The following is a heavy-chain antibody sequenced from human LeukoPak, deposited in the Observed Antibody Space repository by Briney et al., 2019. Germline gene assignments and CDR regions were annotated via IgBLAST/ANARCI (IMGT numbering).Heavy chain of an antibody. V-gene: IGHV4-39*01. J-gene: IGHJ6*04. CDR1: GGSIFSSNSY. CDR2: IYYSGNT. CDR3: ASSSWYSIPEVV. Sequence: SETLSLTCTVSGGSIFSSNSYWGWIRQPPGKGLEWIGSIYYSGNTYYNASLKSRVTISVDTSKNQFSLKLNSVTAADTAVYYCASSSWYSIPEVVWGKGTTVTISS. D-gene: IGHD6-13*01.